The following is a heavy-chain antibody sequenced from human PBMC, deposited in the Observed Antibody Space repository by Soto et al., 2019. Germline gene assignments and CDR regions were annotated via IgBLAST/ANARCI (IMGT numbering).Heavy chain of an antibody. CDR2: ISYDGSNK. CDR3: ANGLAVPAATEYENSEPFDY. V-gene: IGHV3-30*18. J-gene: IGHJ4*02. D-gene: IGHD2-15*01. CDR1: GFTFSRYG. Sequence: QVQLVESGGGVVQPGRSLRLSCAASGFTFSRYGMHWVRQAPGKGLEWVAVISYDGSNKYYADSVKGRFTISRDNSKITLYLQMNRLRAADTAVYYCANGLAVPAATEYENSEPFDYLGQGTLVTVAS.